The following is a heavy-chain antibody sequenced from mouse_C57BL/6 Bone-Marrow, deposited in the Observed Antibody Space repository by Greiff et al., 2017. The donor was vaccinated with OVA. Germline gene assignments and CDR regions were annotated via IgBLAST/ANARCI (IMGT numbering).Heavy chain of an antibody. CDR3: ARTLLLLRYWYFDV. J-gene: IGHJ1*03. V-gene: IGHV1-55*01. CDR1: GYTFTSYW. CDR2: IYPGSGST. D-gene: IGHD1-1*01. Sequence: VQLQQPGAELVKPGASVKMSCKASGYTFTSYWITWVKQRPGQGLEWIGDIYPGSGSTNYNEKFKSKATLTVDTSSSTAYMQPSSLTSEDSAVYYCARTLLLLRYWYFDVWGTGTTVTVSS.